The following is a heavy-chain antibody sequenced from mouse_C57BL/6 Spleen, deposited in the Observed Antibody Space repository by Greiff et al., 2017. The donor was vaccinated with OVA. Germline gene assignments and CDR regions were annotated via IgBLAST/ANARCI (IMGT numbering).Heavy chain of an antibody. V-gene: IGHV1-55*01. J-gene: IGHJ4*01. CDR3: ARSYYDLHYYAMDY. CDR1: GYTFTSYW. CDR2: IYPGSGST. D-gene: IGHD2-4*01. Sequence: QVQLKQPGAELVKPGASVKMSCKASGYTFTSYWITWVKQRPGQGLEWIGDIYPGSGSTNYNEKFKSKATLTVDTSSSTAYMQLSSLTSEDSAVYYCARSYYDLHYYAMDYWGQGTSVTVSS.